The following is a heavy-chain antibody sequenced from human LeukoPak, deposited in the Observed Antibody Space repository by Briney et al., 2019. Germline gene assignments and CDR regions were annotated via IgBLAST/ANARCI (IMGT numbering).Heavy chain of an antibody. V-gene: IGHV4-39*07. J-gene: IGHJ4*02. CDR1: GGSISSSSYY. CDR3: ASGISYGFLFPGY. D-gene: IGHD5-18*01. CDR2: IYYSGST. Sequence: SETLSLTCTVSGGSISSSSYYWGWIRQPPGKGLEWIGSIYYSGSTYYNPSLKSRVTISVDTSKNQFSLKLSSVTAADTAVYYCASGISYGFLFPGYWGQGTLVTVSS.